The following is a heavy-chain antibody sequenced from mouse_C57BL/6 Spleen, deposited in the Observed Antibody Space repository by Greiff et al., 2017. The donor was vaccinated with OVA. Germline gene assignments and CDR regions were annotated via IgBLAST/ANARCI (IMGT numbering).Heavy chain of an antibody. CDR1: GYTFTSYW. CDR3: ARERGLITTVVVDY. D-gene: IGHD1-1*01. CDR2: IYPGSGST. J-gene: IGHJ2*01. V-gene: IGHV1-55*01. Sequence: VQLQQSGAELVKPGASVKMFCKASGYTFTSYWITWVKQRPGQGLEWIGDIYPGSGSTNYNEKFKSKATLTVDTSSSTAYMQLSSLTSEDSAVYYCARERGLITTVVVDYWGQGTTLTVSS.